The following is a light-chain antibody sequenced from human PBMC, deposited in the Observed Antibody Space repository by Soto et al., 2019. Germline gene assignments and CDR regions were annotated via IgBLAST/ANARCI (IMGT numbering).Light chain of an antibody. J-gene: IGKJ2*01. Sequence: DIQMTQSPSSVSASVGDRVTITCRASQGISTWLAWYQQKPGQAPKLLIYAASSLQSGVSSRFSSSGSGTDFTLTISSLHPDDFATYYCLHSDSFPHTVGPGTKLHIK. CDR1: QGISTW. CDR3: LHSDSFPHT. V-gene: IGKV1-12*01. CDR2: AAS.